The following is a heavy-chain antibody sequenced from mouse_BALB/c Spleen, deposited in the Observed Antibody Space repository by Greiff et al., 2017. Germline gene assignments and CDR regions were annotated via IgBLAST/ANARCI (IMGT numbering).Heavy chain of an antibody. CDR2: ISYDGSN. Sequence: VQLKESGPGLVKPSQSLSLTCSVTGYSITSGYYWNWIRQFPGNKLEWMGYISYDGSNNYNPSLKNRISITRDTSKNQFFLKLNSVTTEDTATYYCAMVDYWGQGTSVTVSS. CDR1: GYSITSGYY. V-gene: IGHV3-6*02. CDR3: AMVDY. J-gene: IGHJ4*01.